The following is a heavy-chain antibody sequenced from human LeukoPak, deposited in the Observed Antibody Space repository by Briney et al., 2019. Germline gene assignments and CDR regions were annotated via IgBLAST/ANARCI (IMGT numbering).Heavy chain of an antibody. CDR3: ARDQVGPSVPSYWYFDL. V-gene: IGHV4-38-2*02. D-gene: IGHD1-26*01. CDR1: GYSINSGYY. Sequence: SETLSLTCTVSGYSINSGYYWGWIRQPPGKGLEWIGSIYHSGSTYYNPSLKSRVTISVDTSKKQFSLKLSSVTAADTAVYYCARDQVGPSVPSYWYFDLWGRGTLATVSS. J-gene: IGHJ2*01. CDR2: IYHSGST.